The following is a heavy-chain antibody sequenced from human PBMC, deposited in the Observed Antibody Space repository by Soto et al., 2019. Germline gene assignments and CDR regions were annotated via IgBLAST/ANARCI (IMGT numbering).Heavy chain of an antibody. J-gene: IGHJ4*02. D-gene: IGHD3-9*01. V-gene: IGHV4-59*01. CDR2: IYYSGST. CDR3: ARLAAIYDFDY. Sequence: QVQLQESGPGLVKPSETLSLTCTVSGGSISSYYWSWIRQPPGKGLEWIGYIYYSGSTNYNPSLKSLVNISVDTSKNQFALKMSSVTAADTAVYYCARLAAIYDFDYWGQGTLVTVSS. CDR1: GGSISSYY.